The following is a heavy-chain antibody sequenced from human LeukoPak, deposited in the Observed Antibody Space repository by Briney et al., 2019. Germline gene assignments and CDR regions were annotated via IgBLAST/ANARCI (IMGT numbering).Heavy chain of an antibody. Sequence: SETLSLTCTVSGGSISSYYWSWIRQPPGKGLEWIGYIYYSGSTNYNPSLKSRVNISVDASKNQFSLRLTSVTAADTAVYYCARLSSKKVANFDYWGQGTLVTVSP. CDR2: IYYSGST. CDR3: ARLSSKKVANFDY. CDR1: GGSISSYY. D-gene: IGHD2-15*01. V-gene: IGHV4-59*01. J-gene: IGHJ4*02.